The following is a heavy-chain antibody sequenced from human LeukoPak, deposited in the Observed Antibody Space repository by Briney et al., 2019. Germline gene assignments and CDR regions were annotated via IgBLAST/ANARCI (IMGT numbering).Heavy chain of an antibody. CDR3: TTRSGDFWSGSVN. J-gene: IGHJ4*02. V-gene: IGHV1-24*01. D-gene: IGHD3-3*01. CDR2: FDPEEAKM. CDR1: GNSLSELS. Sequence: ASVKVSCKVSGNSLSELSIQWVRQAPGKGLECMGGFDPEEAKMVYAQNFQGRVTMTEDSSTQTAYMELSGLTSDDTAVYYCTTRSGDFWSGSVNWGQGTLVTVSS.